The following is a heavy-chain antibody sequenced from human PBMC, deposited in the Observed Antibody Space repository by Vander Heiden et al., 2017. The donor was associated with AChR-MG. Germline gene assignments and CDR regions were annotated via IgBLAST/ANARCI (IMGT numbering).Heavy chain of an antibody. Sequence: QVQLVESGGGVVTPGRSLRLSCAAPGFTFSSYAMHWVRQAPGKGLEWVAVISYDGSNKYYADSVKGRFTISRDNSKNTLYLQMNSLRAEDTAVYYCARESTRYFYGDYPGAFDIWGQGTMVTVSS. D-gene: IGHD4-17*01. V-gene: IGHV3-30-3*01. J-gene: IGHJ3*02. CDR2: ISYDGSNK. CDR1: GFTFSSYA. CDR3: ARESTRYFYGDYPGAFDI.